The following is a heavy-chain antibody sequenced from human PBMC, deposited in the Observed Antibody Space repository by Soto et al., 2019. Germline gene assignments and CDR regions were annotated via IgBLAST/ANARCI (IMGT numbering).Heavy chain of an antibody. CDR2: ISYDGSNK. CDR1: GFTFSSYG. CDR3: ARGPYSSASEYYYYSGMDV. J-gene: IGHJ6*02. D-gene: IGHD6-6*01. V-gene: IGHV3-30*03. Sequence: GGSLRLSCAASGFTFSSYGMHWVRQAPGKGLEWVAVISYDGSNKYYADSVKGRFTISRDNSKNTLYLQMNSLRAGDTAVYYCARGPYSSASEYYYYSGMDVWGQGTTVTVSS.